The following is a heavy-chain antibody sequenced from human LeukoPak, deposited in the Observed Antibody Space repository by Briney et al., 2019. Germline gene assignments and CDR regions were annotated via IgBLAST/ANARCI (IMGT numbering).Heavy chain of an antibody. J-gene: IGHJ2*01. V-gene: IGHV3-23*01. CDR3: AKIYGSTTHYYFDL. D-gene: IGHD5/OR15-5a*01. CDR1: GFTLTNAW. CDR2: SSDTGGRT. Sequence: GGSLRLSCAASGFTLTNAWMNWVRQAPGKGLEWVSGSSDTGGRTYYADSVKGRFSISRDNSKNTLSLHMNSLRAEDTAVYYCAKIYGSTTHYYFDLWGRGTLVTVSS.